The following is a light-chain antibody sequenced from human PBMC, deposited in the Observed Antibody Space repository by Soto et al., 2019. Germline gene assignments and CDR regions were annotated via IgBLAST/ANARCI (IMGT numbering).Light chain of an antibody. J-gene: IGKJ1*01. CDR2: AAS. V-gene: IGKV1-39*01. Sequence: DIQMTQSPSSLSASVGDRVTITCRASQSSNSYVNWYQQKPGKAPKLLIYAASSLQSGVPARFSGSGSGTEFTLTISSLQPEDFAAYYCQQSFSTPPWTFGQVTKVDIK. CDR3: QQSFSTPPWT. CDR1: QSSNSY.